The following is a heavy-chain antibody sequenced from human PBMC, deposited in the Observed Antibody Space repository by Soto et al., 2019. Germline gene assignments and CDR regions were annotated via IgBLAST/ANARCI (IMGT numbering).Heavy chain of an antibody. CDR3: ARNNHFDS. V-gene: IGHV4-59*01. J-gene: IGHJ4*02. CDR1: GASISSYY. CDR2: ISSSGS. Sequence: NPSETLSLTCTVSGASISSYYWSWIRQPPGKGLEWIGYISSSGSNYNPSLKSRVTISLDTSKNEFSLKLTSVTAADTAVYYCARNNHFDSWGQGTLVTVSS.